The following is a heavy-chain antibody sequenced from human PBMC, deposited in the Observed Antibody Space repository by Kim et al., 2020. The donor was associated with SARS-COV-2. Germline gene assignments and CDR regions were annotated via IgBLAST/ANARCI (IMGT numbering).Heavy chain of an antibody. V-gene: IGHV2-70*01. CDR3: ARMKWELLSYYFDY. D-gene: IGHD1-26*01. Sequence: STSRKTRLTISKDTSKNQVVLTMTNMDPVDTATYYCARMKWELLSYYFDYWGQGTLVTVSS. J-gene: IGHJ4*02.